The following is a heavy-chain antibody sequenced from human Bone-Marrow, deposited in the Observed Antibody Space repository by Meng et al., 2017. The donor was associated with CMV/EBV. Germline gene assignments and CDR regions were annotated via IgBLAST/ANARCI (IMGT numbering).Heavy chain of an antibody. D-gene: IGHD6-13*01. CDR3: ARDLIAAAGYDY. CDR1: GFTVSSNY. Sequence: GGSLRLSCAASGFTVSSNYMSWVRQAPGKGLEWVSYISSSGSTIYYADSVKGRFTISRDNAKNSLYLQMNSLRAEDTAVYYCARDLIAAAGYDYWGQGTLVTVSS. CDR2: ISSSGSTI. V-gene: IGHV3-11*04. J-gene: IGHJ4*02.